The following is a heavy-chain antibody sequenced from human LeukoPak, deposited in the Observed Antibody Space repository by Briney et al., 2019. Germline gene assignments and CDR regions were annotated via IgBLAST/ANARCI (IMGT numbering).Heavy chain of an antibody. CDR1: GGSFSGYY. D-gene: IGHD6-13*01. Sequence: KPSETLSLTCAVYGGSFSGYYWSWIRQPPGKGLEWIGEINHSGSTNYNPSLKSRVTISVDTSKNQFSLKLSSVTAADTAVYYCARERIAAAGHMWFDPWGQGTLVTVSS. CDR3: ARERIAAAGHMWFDP. J-gene: IGHJ5*02. V-gene: IGHV4-34*01. CDR2: INHSGST.